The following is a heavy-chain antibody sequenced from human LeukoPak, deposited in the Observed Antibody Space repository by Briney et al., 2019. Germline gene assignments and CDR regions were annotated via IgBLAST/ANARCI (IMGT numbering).Heavy chain of an antibody. CDR2: ISYDGSNK. V-gene: IGHV3-30-3*01. CDR3: ARDKGYYDSSGYYPYYYYYGMDV. J-gene: IGHJ6*02. Sequence: GGSLRLSCAASGFTFSSYAMHWVRQAPGKGLEWVAVISYDGSNKYYADSVKGRFTISRDNSKNTLYLQMNSLRAEDTAVYYCARDKGYYDSSGYYPYYYYYGMDVWGQGTTVTVSS. CDR1: GFTFSSYA. D-gene: IGHD3-22*01.